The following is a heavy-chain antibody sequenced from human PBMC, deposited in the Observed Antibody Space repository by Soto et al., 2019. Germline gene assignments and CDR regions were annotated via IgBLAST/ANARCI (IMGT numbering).Heavy chain of an antibody. D-gene: IGHD7-27*01. CDR2: IKSKTDGGTT. Sequence: GGSLRLSCAASGFTFSNAWMSWVRQAPGKGLEWVGRIKSKTDGGTTDYAAPVKGRFTISRDDSKNTLYLQMNSLKTEDTAVYYCTTTGVRYGTDAFDIWGQGTMVTVS. V-gene: IGHV3-15*01. J-gene: IGHJ3*02. CDR1: GFTFSNAW. CDR3: TTTGVRYGTDAFDI.